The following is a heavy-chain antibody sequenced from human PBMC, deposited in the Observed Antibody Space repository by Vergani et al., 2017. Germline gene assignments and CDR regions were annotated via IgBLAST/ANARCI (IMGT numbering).Heavy chain of an antibody. CDR3: TRTPYYYDTDAFDI. CDR1: GFTFSNAW. J-gene: IGHJ3*02. D-gene: IGHD3-22*01. Sequence: EVQLLESGGGLVQPGGSLRLSCAASGFTFSNAWMSWVRQAPGKGLEWVGRIKSKTDGGTTDYAAPVKGRFTISRDDSKNTLYLQMNSLKTEDTAVYYCTRTPYYYDTDAFDIWGQGTMVTVSS. V-gene: IGHV3-15*01. CDR2: IKSKTDGGTT.